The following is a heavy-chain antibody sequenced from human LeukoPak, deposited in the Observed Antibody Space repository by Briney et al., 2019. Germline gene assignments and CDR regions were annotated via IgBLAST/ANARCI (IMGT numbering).Heavy chain of an antibody. Sequence: NPSETLSLTCSVSGGSISSRGYYWSWIRQYPGKGLEWIGYIYYSGTTFHNPSLESRTTISVDTSKNQFSLKLSSVTAADTAVYYCVRDHTLRDGYTLGAFDIWGQGTMVSVSS. CDR2: IYYSGTT. D-gene: IGHD5-24*01. CDR1: GGSISSRGYY. CDR3: VRDHTLRDGYTLGAFDI. V-gene: IGHV4-31*03. J-gene: IGHJ3*02.